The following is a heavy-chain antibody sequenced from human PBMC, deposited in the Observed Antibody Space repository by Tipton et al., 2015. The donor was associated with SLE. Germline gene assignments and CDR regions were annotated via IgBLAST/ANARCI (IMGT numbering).Heavy chain of an antibody. D-gene: IGHD6-19*01. CDR1: GGSISSSSYY. CDR3: ARDGGYSSGWFVGH. CDR2: IYYSGST. Sequence: TLSLTCTVSGGSISSSSYYWGGIRQPPGKGLEWIGSIYYSGSTYYNPSLKSRVTISVDTSKNQFSLKLSSVTAADTAVYYCARDGGYSSGWFVGHWGQGTLVTVSS. V-gene: IGHV4-39*07. J-gene: IGHJ4*02.